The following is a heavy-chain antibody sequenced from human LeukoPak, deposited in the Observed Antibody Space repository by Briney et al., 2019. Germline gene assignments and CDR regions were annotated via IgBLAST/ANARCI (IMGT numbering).Heavy chain of an antibody. V-gene: IGHV1-69*13. CDR2: IIPIFGTA. J-gene: IGHJ4*02. D-gene: IGHD2-15*01. Sequence: GASVKVSCKASGGTFSSYAISWVRQAPGQGLEWMGGIIPIFGTANYAQKFQGRVTITADESTSTAYMELSSLRSEDTAVYCCARGIVVVVAATPLDYWGQGTLVTVSS. CDR3: ARGIVVVVAATPLDY. CDR1: GGTFSSYA.